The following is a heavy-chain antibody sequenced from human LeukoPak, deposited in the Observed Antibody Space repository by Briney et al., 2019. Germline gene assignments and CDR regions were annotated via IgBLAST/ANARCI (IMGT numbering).Heavy chain of an antibody. CDR3: ARVPGWLSPYYFDY. CDR2: INHSGST. D-gene: IGHD3-22*01. J-gene: IGHJ4*02. V-gene: IGHV4-34*01. CDR1: GGSFSGYY. Sequence: PSETLSLTCAVYGGSFSGYYWSWIRQPPGKGLEWIGEINHSGSTNYNPSLKSRVTISVDTSKNQFSLKLSSVTAADTAVYYCARVPGWLSPYYFDYWGQGTLVTVSS.